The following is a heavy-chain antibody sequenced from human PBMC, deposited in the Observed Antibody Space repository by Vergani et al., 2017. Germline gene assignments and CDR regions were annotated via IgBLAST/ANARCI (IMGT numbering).Heavy chain of an antibody. V-gene: IGHV3-30*03. D-gene: IGHD6-19*01. CDR2: ISYDGTQK. CDR1: GFTSSYYG. CDR3: ATKSCVTPGCQIGDFRE. Sequence: QVHLVESGGGVVQPGRSLRLSCVVSGFTSSYYGMHWVRQAPGKGLEWVAVISYDGTQKYYADSVKGRFTISRDNSKSTLYLQMNSLRTEDTAVYYCATKSCVTPGCQIGDFREWGQGTLVTGSS. J-gene: IGHJ1*01.